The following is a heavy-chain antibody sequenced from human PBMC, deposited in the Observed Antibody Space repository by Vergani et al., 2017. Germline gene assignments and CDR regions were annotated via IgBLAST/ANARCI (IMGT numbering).Heavy chain of an antibody. CDR1: GFTFSSYA. D-gene: IGHD2-15*01. CDR2: ISGSGGST. Sequence: EVQLVESGGGLVQPGGSLRLSCAASGFTFSSYAMSWVRQAPGKGLEWVSAISGSGGSTYYADSVKGRFTISRDNSKNTLYLQVDSLRAEDTAVYYCAKDELGFCGDISCLAMDVWGQGTTVSVSS. J-gene: IGHJ6*02. V-gene: IGHV3-23*04. CDR3: AKDELGFCGDISCLAMDV.